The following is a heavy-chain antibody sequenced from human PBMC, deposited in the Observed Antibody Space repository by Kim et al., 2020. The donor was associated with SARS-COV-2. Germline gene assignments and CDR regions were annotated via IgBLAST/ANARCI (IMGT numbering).Heavy chain of an antibody. Sequence: GGSLRLSCAASGFTFSSYDMHWVRQATGKGLEWVSAIGTAGDTYYPGSVKGRFTISRENAKNSLYLQMNSLRAGDTAVYYCARAVPRQWLVTWGQGTLVTVSS. V-gene: IGHV3-13*04. CDR3: ARAVPRQWLVT. CDR2: IGTAGDT. CDR1: GFTFSSYD. D-gene: IGHD6-19*01. J-gene: IGHJ4*02.